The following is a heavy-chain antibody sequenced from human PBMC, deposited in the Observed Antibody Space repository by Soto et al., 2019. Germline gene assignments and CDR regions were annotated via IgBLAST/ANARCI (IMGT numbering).Heavy chain of an antibody. CDR2: MNPNSGNT. CDR1: GYTFTSYD. J-gene: IGHJ4*02. D-gene: IGHD3-22*01. CDR3: ARAAVRNYDSSGFDY. Sequence: GASVKVSCKASGYTFTSYDINWVRQATEQGLEWTGWMNPNSGNTGYAQKFQGRVTMTRNTSISTAYMELSSLRSEDTAVYYCARAAVRNYDSSGFDYWGQGTLVTVSS. V-gene: IGHV1-8*01.